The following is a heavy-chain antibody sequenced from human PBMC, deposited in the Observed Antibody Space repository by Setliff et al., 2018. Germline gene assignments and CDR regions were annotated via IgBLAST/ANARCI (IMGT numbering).Heavy chain of an antibody. CDR1: GFTFSDYV. D-gene: IGHD4-17*01. Sequence: GGSLRLSCAASGFTFSDYVIHWVRQAPGKGLEWVAGVWFDESNEHYADSVKGRFTISRDNSENTLYLQMNSLSAEDTGLYYCARGRSFGDYQVDYNGSDVWGQGTTVTVSS. J-gene: IGHJ6*02. V-gene: IGHV3-33*01. CDR3: ARGRSFGDYQVDYNGSDV. CDR2: VWFDESNE.